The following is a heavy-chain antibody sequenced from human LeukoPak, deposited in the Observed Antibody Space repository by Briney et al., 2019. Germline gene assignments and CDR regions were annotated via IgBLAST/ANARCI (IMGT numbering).Heavy chain of an antibody. D-gene: IGHD2-21*02. CDR2: ISGSGGST. CDR3: AKSHHVTAIDY. Sequence: GGSLRLSCAASGFTFSHYGMTWVRQAPGKGLEWVSAISGSGGSTYYAGSVKGRFTIFRDNSKNTLYLQMNSLRADDTAVYYCAKSHHVTAIDYWGQGALVTVSS. CDR1: GFTFSHYG. J-gene: IGHJ4*02. V-gene: IGHV3-23*01.